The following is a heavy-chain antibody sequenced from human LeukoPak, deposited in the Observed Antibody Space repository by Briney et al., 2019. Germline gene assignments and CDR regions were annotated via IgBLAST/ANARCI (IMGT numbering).Heavy chain of an antibody. CDR2: IFYSGSP. CDR1: GCSISSYY. CDR3: ARASSWLGDWFDP. J-gene: IGHJ5*02. V-gene: IGHV4-59*01. D-gene: IGHD3-10*01. Sequence: KPSETLSLTCTVSGCSISSYYWSWIRQPPGKGLEWIGYIFYSGSPNYNPSLKSRVTISVDTSKNQFSLKLSSVTAADTAVYHCARASSWLGDWFDPWGQGTLVTVSS.